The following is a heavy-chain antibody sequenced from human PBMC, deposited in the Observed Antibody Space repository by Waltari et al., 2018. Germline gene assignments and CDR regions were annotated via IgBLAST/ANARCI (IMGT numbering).Heavy chain of an antibody. Sequence: QVQLQESGPGLVKPLETLSLTCAVSGYSISSGYYWGGIRQPPGKGPEWIGSIYHSGSTYYNPSLKSRVTISVDTSKNQFSLKLSSVTAADTAVYYCARHYYYYMDVWGKGTTVTVSS. CDR1: GYSISSGYY. V-gene: IGHV4-38-2*01. CDR2: IYHSGST. CDR3: ARHYYYYMDV. J-gene: IGHJ6*03.